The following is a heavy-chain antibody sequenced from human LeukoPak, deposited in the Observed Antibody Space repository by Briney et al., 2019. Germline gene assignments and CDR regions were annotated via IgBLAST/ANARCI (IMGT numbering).Heavy chain of an antibody. Sequence: GGSLRLSCAASGFTFSSYGMHWVRQAPGKGLEWVAFIRYDESNKYYADSVKGRFTISRDNSKNTLYLQMNSLRAEDTAVYYCAKVKEVSGSYSLHFYYYMDVWGKGTTVTVSS. J-gene: IGHJ6*03. V-gene: IGHV3-30*02. D-gene: IGHD1-26*01. CDR3: AKVKEVSGSYSLHFYYYMDV. CDR2: IRYDESNK. CDR1: GFTFSSYG.